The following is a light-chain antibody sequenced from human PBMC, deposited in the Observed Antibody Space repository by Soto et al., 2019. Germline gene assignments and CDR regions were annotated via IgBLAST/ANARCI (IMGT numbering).Light chain of an antibody. J-gene: IGKJ1*01. Sequence: DIPMTQSPSTLSASVGDRVTITCRASQSISSWLAWYQQKPGKAPKLLIYDASSLESGVPSRFSGSGSGTDFTLTISRLEPEDFVVYYCQQYGSSGTFGQGTKVDIK. CDR1: QSISSW. V-gene: IGKV1-5*01. CDR3: QQYGSSGT. CDR2: DAS.